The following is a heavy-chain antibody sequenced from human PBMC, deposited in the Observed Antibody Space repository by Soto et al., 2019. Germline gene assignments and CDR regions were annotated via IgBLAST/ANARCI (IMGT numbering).Heavy chain of an antibody. CDR2: IIPVVGTT. Sequence: QVQLVQSGAEVKKPGSSVKVSCKASGDTFTTNSLNWVRQAPGQGLEGMGGIIPVVGTTKYAQKYQDRVTIPGDKSTNAAYMELSSLRSDDTAVYYCARGLLYATTYFDYWGQGTPVTVSS. V-gene: IGHV1-69*06. CDR3: ARGLLYATTYFDY. D-gene: IGHD2-8*01. J-gene: IGHJ4*02. CDR1: GDTFTTNS.